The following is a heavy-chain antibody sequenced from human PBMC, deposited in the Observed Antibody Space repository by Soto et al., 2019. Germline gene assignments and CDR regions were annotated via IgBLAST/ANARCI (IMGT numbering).Heavy chain of an antibody. Sequence: PGGCLRLSCTASGFSFSYNAMNWGRQTPGKGLEWVSSITTSGDGTSYADSVRGRFTISRDNSKNTLYLEINRLRAEDTAIYYCAKGGGANSYYFDNWGQGTLVTVSS. V-gene: IGHV3-23*01. D-gene: IGHD3-16*01. CDR2: ITTSGDGT. J-gene: IGHJ4*02. CDR3: AKGGGANSYYFDN. CDR1: GFSFSYNA.